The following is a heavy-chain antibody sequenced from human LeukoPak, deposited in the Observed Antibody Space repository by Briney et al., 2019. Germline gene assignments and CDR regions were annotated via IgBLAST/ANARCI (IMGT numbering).Heavy chain of an antibody. J-gene: IGHJ4*02. D-gene: IGHD3-10*01. V-gene: IGHV1-18*01. Sequence: GASVKVSCKASGYTFTRYGISWVRQAPGQGLEWMGWISAYNGNTNYAQKLQGRVTMTTDTSTSTAYMELRSLRSDDTAVYYCARVEYYGSGSYYPIDYWGQGTLVTVSS. CDR3: ARVEYYGSGSYYPIDY. CDR2: ISAYNGNT. CDR1: GYTFTRYG.